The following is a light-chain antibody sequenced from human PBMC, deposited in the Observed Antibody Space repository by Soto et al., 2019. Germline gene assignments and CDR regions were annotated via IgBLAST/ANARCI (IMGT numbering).Light chain of an antibody. J-gene: IGKJ1*01. V-gene: IGKV1-17*03. Sequence: DVQMTQSPSAMSASVGDRVTITCRASQDISRFVAWFQQKPGKAPERLIYDTSSLQPGVPSRFSGSGSGTEFTLTISSLQPDDFATYYCQQYNSYSGTFGQGTKVEIK. CDR2: DTS. CDR1: QDISRF. CDR3: QQYNSYSGT.